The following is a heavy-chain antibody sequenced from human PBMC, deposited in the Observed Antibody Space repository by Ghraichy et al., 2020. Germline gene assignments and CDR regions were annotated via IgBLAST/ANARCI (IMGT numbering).Heavy chain of an antibody. CDR2: INPNSGGT. CDR3: ARSVGSRHIWFDAFDI. V-gene: IGHV1-2*04. D-gene: IGHD3-10*01. J-gene: IGHJ3*02. Sequence: ASVKVSCKASGYTFTGYYMHWVRQAPGQGLEWMGWINPNSGGTNYAQKFQGWVTMTRDTSISTAYMELSRLRSDDTAVYDCARSVGSRHIWFDAFDIWGQGTMVTVSS. CDR1: GYTFTGYY.